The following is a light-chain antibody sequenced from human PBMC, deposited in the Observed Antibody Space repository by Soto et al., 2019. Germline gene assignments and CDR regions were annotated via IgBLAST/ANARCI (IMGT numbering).Light chain of an antibody. CDR1: QSVSSN. CDR3: QQYNNWPLT. J-gene: IGKJ1*01. CDR2: GAS. V-gene: IGKV3-15*01. Sequence: EIVMTQSPATLSVSPGERATLSCRASQSVSSNLAWYQQKPCQAPRLLIYGASTRATGFPARFSGSGPGTEFTLTISSLQSEDFAVYYCQQYNNWPLTFGQGTKV.